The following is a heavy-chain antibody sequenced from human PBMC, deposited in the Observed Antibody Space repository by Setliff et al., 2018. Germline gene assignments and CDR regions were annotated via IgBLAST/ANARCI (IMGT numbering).Heavy chain of an antibody. Sequence: GGSLRLSCEGSGFTFAAYSFTWVRQAPGKGLEWISYISTSSGTRYYADSVKGRFIISRDNVKNSLYLEMNSLRAEDTAIYYCARDRPRYLDWEMDVWGKGTAVTVSS. CDR1: GFTFAAYS. D-gene: IGHD3-9*01. J-gene: IGHJ6*04. V-gene: IGHV3-48*01. CDR2: ISTSSGTR. CDR3: ARDRPRYLDWEMDV.